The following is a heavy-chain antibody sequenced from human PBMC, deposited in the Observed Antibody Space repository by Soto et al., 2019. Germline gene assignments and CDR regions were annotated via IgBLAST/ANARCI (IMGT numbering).Heavy chain of an antibody. CDR3: AREGYYDSSGSGRFYY. J-gene: IGHJ4*02. CDR1: GGSVSSGSYY. CDR2: IYYSGST. V-gene: IGHV4-61*01. D-gene: IGHD3-22*01. Sequence: SLTCTVSGGSVSSGSYYWSWIRQPPGKGLEWIGYIYYSGSTNYNPSLKSRVTISVDTSKNQFSLKLSSVTAADTAVYYCAREGYYDSSGSGRFYYWGQGTLVTVSS.